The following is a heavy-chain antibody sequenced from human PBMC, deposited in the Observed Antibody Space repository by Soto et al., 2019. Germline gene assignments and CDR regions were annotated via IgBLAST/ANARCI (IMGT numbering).Heavy chain of an antibody. Sequence: HLGGSLRLSCAASGFIFSPYGIHWVRQAPGKGLEWVALIRNDGSDKYYAESVTGRFTISRDNSKNTVYLQMNSLRAEDTALYFCARAPRMAPFDIWGQGTMVTVSS. CDR2: IRNDGSDK. CDR1: GFIFSPYG. V-gene: IGHV3-33*01. J-gene: IGHJ3*02. CDR3: ARAPRMAPFDI.